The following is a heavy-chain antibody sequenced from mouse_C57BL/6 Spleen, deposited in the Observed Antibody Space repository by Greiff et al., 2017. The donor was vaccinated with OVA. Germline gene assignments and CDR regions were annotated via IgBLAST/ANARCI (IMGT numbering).Heavy chain of an antibody. Sequence: VQLQQSGPVLVKPGASVKMSCKASGYTFTDYYMNWVKQSHGKSLEWIGVINPYNGGTSYNQKFKGKATLTVDKSSSTAYMELNSLTSEDSAVYYCARSWENFDYWGQGTTLTVSS. V-gene: IGHV1-19*01. CDR2: INPYNGGT. J-gene: IGHJ2*01. CDR3: ARSWENFDY. CDR1: GYTFTDYY. D-gene: IGHD4-1*01.